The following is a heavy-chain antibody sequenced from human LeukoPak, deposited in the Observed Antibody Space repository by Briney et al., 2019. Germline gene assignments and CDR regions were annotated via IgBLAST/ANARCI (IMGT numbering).Heavy chain of an antibody. J-gene: IGHJ5*02. CDR1: GYSFTNYG. CDR3: ARGVGATKGGFDP. CDR2: ISAYNGNT. V-gene: IGHV1-18*01. Sequence: ASMKVSCRTSGYSFTNYGIAWVRQVPGQGLEWMGWISAYNGNTNYAQKLQGRVTMTTDTSTNTGYMELRSLRSDDTAVYYCARGVGATKGGFDPWGQGTLVTVSS. D-gene: IGHD1-26*01.